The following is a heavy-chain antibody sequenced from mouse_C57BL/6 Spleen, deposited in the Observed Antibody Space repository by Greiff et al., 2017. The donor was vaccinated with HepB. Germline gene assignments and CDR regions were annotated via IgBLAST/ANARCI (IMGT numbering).Heavy chain of an antibody. Sequence: EVQLQQSGPELVKPGASVKISCKASGYTFTDYYMNWVKQSHGKSLEWIGDINPNNGGTSYNQKFKGKATLTVDKSSSTAYMELRSLTSEDSAVYYCAREDYYGSSYVPFAYWGQGTLVTVSA. V-gene: IGHV1-26*01. CDR1: GYTFTDYY. CDR3: AREDYYGSSYVPFAY. J-gene: IGHJ3*01. CDR2: INPNNGGT. D-gene: IGHD1-1*01.